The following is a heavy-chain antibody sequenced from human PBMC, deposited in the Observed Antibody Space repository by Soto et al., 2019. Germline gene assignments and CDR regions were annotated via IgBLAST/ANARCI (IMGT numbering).Heavy chain of an antibody. CDR1: GFTFSSYS. CDR3: ARRLDYYDSSGSDY. D-gene: IGHD3-22*01. V-gene: IGHV3-21*01. J-gene: IGHJ4*02. CDR2: ISSSSSYI. Sequence: PGGSLRLSCAASGFTFSSYSMNWVRQAPGKGLEWVSSISSSSSYIYYADSVKGRFTISRDNAKNSLYLQMNSLRAEDTAVYYCARRLDYYDSSGSDYWGQGTLVTVSS.